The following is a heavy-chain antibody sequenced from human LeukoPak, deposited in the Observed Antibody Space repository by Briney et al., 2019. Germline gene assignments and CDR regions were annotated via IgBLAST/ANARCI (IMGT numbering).Heavy chain of an antibody. CDR3: ARDSLGRLKGPA. V-gene: IGHV1-69*13. J-gene: IGHJ4*02. Sequence: ASVKVSCKASGGTFSSYAISWVRQAPGQGLEWMGGIIPIFGTANYAQKFQGRVTITADESTSTAYMELSSLRSEDTAVYYCARDSLGRLKGPAWGQGTLVTVSS. CDR1: GGTFSSYA. CDR2: IIPIFGTA. D-gene: IGHD2-15*01.